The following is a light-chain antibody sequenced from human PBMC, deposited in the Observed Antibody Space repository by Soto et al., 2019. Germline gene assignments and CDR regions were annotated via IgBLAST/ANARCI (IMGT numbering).Light chain of an antibody. CDR2: AGF. J-gene: IGKJ5*01. CDR3: QQSFSTPIT. Sequence: DIQMTQSPSSLSASIGDRVTITCRARHSITGYLNWYQQKPGKAPNLLISAGFRLQSGVPSRCSGGGSGTDFSLTISSLQPEDFATYFCQQSFSTPITFGQGTRLEIK. V-gene: IGKV1-39*01. CDR1: HSITGY.